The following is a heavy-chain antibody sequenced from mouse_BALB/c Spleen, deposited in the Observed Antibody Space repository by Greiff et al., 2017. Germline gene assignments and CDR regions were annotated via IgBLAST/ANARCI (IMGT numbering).Heavy chain of an antibody. CDR2: ISSGGST. CDR3: ARGKVGPYAMDY. V-gene: IGHV5-6-5*01. J-gene: IGHJ4*01. CDR1: GFTFSSYA. D-gene: IGHD4-1*01. Sequence: EVKLVESGGGLVKPGGSLKLSCAASGFTFSSYAMSWVRQTPEKRLEWVASISSGGSTYYPDSVKGRFTISRDNARNILYLQMSSLRSEDTAMCYCARGKVGPYAMDYWGQGTSVTVSS.